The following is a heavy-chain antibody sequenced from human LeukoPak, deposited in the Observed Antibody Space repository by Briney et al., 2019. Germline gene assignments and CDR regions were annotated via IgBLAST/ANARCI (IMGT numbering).Heavy chain of an antibody. J-gene: IGHJ5*02. D-gene: IGHD3-22*01. CDR3: ARAQTFYYDTSGFGLYP. V-gene: IGHV3-33*01. CDR1: GFTFSDYG. Sequence: GRSLRLSCAASGFTFSDYGMHWVRQAPGKGLEWVAVILYDGSAKYYADSVRGRFTISRDNSKNTLYLQMNSLRAEDSAIYYCARAQTFYYDTSGFGLYPWGQGTLVTVSS. CDR2: ILYDGSAK.